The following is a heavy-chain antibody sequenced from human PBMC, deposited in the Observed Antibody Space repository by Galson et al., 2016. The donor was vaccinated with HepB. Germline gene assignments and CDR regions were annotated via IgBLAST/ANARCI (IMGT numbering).Heavy chain of an antibody. CDR1: GASIRGGAFY. CDR3: ARGLLKCSGGSCYFDS. V-gene: IGHV4-31*03. J-gene: IGHJ4*02. CDR2: IYYNGSA. D-gene: IGHD2-15*01. Sequence: TVSGASIRGGAFYWNWIRHHPGKGLEWIGYIYYNGSASYNPSLKSRITMSVDTFKSQFSLKLSSVTAADTAVYYCARGLLKCSGGSCYFDSWGQGTLVSVSS.